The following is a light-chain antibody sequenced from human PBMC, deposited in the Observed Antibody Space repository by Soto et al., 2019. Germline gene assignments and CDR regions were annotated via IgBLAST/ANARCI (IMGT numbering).Light chain of an antibody. CDR2: GAS. V-gene: IGKV1-39*01. J-gene: IGKJ2*01. CDR3: KQSYRSPYT. CDR1: QSINIY. Sequence: IQMTQSPSSLSASVGDSVTVTCRASQSINIYLNWYQQKPGKAPTLLIYGASSLQSGVPSRFTGGGSRTDFTLTLSSLQPEDFATYYCKQSYRSPYTFGQGTKVEIK.